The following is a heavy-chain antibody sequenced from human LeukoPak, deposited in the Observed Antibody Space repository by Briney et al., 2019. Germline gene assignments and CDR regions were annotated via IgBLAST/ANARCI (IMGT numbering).Heavy chain of an antibody. CDR2: ISGSGGST. CDR3: AKDLNCDFWSGYYGNIDY. V-gene: IGHV3-23*01. D-gene: IGHD3-3*01. Sequence: GGSLRLSCAASGLTFSSYAMSWVRQAPGKGLEWVSAISGSGGSTYYADSVKGRFTISRDNSKNTLYLQMNSLRAEDTAVYYCAKDLNCDFWSGYYGNIDYWGQGTLVTVSS. CDR1: GLTFSSYA. J-gene: IGHJ4*02.